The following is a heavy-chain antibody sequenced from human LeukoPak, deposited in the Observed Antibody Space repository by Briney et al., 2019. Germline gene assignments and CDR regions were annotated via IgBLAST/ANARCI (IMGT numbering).Heavy chain of an antibody. D-gene: IGHD1-1*01. CDR2: IKSKTDGGTT. V-gene: IGHV3-15*01. CDR1: GFTFSNVW. J-gene: IGHJ4*02. Sequence: GGSLRLSCAASGFTFSNVWMSWVRQAPGKGLEWVGRIKSKTDGGTTDYVAPVKGRFTISRDDSKNTLYLQMNSLKSEDTAVYYCTTRPTVYNLYFPETFDYWGQGTLVTVSS. CDR3: TTRPTVYNLYFPETFDY.